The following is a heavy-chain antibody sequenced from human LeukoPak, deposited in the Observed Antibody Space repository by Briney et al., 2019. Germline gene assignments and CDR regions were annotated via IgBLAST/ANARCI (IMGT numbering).Heavy chain of an antibody. CDR2: IYYSGTT. Sequence: SETLSLTCTVSGGSISISSDYWGWIRHPPGKGLEWIGDIYYSGTTNYNPSLKSRVTMSVDTSKNQFSLKLNSATAADTAVYYCARRLSTRSYYLDDWGQGTLVTVSS. J-gene: IGHJ4*02. CDR1: GGSISISSDY. CDR3: ARRLSTRSYYLDD. V-gene: IGHV4-39*01. D-gene: IGHD2/OR15-2a*01.